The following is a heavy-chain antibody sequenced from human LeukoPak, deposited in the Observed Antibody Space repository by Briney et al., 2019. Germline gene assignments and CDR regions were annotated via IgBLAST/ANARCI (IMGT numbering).Heavy chain of an antibody. D-gene: IGHD1-7*01. CDR2: IYTSGGT. J-gene: IGHJ3*02. Sequence: SETLSLTCTVSGGSISSYYWSWIRQPAGKGLEWIGRIYTSGGTNYNPSLKSRVTMSVDTSKNQFSLKLSSVTAADTAVYYCATKLELRPGNRAFDIWGQGTMVTVSS. V-gene: IGHV4-4*07. CDR3: ATKLELRPGNRAFDI. CDR1: GGSISSYY.